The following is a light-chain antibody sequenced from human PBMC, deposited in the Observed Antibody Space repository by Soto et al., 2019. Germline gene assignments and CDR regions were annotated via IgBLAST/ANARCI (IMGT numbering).Light chain of an antibody. J-gene: IGKJ4*01. CDR3: QQYDSWPLT. Sequence: EIVMTQSPGTLSVSTEEGATLSCRASQSVDTNLAWYQQKPGQAPRLLIYGASTRPTGIPARFSGSGSGTEFSLTISSLPSEDFAVYYCQQYDSWPLTFGGGTKVEIK. CDR2: GAS. V-gene: IGKV3D-15*01. CDR1: QSVDTN.